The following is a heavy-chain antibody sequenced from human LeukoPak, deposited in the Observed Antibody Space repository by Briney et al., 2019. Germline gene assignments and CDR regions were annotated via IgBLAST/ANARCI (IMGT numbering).Heavy chain of an antibody. D-gene: IGHD3-3*01. CDR1: GYTFTSYG. CDR2: ISAYNGNT. Sequence: ASVKVSCKASGYTFTSYGISWVRQAPGQGLEWMGWISAYNGNTNYAQKLQGRVTMTTDTSTSTAYMELRSLRSDDTAVYYCASGLSYYDFWSGYYFDYWGQGTLVTVSS. CDR3: ASGLSYYDFWSGYYFDY. J-gene: IGHJ4*02. V-gene: IGHV1-18*01.